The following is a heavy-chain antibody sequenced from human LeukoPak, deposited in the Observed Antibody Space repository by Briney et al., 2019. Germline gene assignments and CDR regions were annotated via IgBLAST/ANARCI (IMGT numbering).Heavy chain of an antibody. J-gene: IGHJ4*02. D-gene: IGHD3-22*01. CDR3: ARDRGHMIVVVNVDY. V-gene: IGHV3-23*01. CDR1: GFTFSRHG. Sequence: GGSLRLSCVASGFTFSRHGMNWVRQAPGKGLEWVSGISPSGDIKYYVDSVKGRFTVSRDNSKNTLYLQMNSLRAEDTAVYYCARDRGHMIVVVNVDYWGQGTLVTVSS. CDR2: ISPSGDIK.